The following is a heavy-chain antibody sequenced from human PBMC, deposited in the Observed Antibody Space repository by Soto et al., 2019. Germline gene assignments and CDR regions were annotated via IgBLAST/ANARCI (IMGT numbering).Heavy chain of an antibody. CDR1: GYTLPELS. CDR3: ATGLPRVGATFGP. CDR2: YDPEDGET. J-gene: IGHJ5*02. V-gene: IGHV1-24*01. D-gene: IGHD1-26*01. Sequence: ASVKVSCKVSGYTLPELSVHWVRHAPGKGLEWMAAYDPEDGETIYAQKFQGRVTMTEDTSTDTAYIEVSGPRSEDTAVYYCATGLPRVGATFGPWGQGTLVTVSS.